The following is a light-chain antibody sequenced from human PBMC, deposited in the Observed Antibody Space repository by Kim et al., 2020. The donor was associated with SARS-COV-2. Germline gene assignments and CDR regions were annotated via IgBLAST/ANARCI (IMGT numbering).Light chain of an antibody. J-gene: IGKJ2*03. V-gene: IGKV3D-7*01. CDR1: QSVSSSY. Sequence: LSPGDRATLSCRASQSVSSSYLSWYQQKPGQAPRLLIYGASTRATGIPARFSGSGSGTDFTLTISSLQPEDFAVYYCQQDYNLPYSFGQGTKLEI. CDR2: GAS. CDR3: QQDYNLPYS.